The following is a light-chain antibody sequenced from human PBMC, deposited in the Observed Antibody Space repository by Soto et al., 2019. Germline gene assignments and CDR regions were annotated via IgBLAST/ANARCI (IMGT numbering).Light chain of an antibody. CDR2: AAS. CDR3: QQSYSSPLT. Sequence: DIQMTQSPSSLSASVGDGVTITCRASQNISNYLNWYQQKPGKAPKLLIYAASSLQSGVPSRFSGSGSGTEFTLSISSLQPEDFAIYYCQQSYSSPLTFGPGTKVDIK. J-gene: IGKJ3*01. V-gene: IGKV1-39*01. CDR1: QNISNY.